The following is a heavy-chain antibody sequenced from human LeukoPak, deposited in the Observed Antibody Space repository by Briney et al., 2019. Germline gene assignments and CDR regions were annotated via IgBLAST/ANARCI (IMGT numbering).Heavy chain of an antibody. CDR1: GYTFTGYY. D-gene: IGHD6-13*01. V-gene: IGHV1-2*02. J-gene: IGHJ5*02. Sequence: GASVKVSCKASGYTFTGYYMHWVRQAPGQGLEWMGWINPNSGGTNYAQKFQGRVTMTRDTSISTAYMELSRLRSDDTAVYYCARDGSSLFKSNWFDPWGQETLVTVSS. CDR3: ARDGSSLFKSNWFDP. CDR2: INPNSGGT.